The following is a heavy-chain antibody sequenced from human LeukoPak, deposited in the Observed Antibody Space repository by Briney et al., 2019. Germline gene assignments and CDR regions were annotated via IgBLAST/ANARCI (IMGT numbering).Heavy chain of an antibody. Sequence: TGGSLRLSCTVSGFTVSSNSMSWVRQAPGKGLEWVSFIYSGGNTHYSDSVKGRFTISRDNSRHTLYLQMNSLRAEDTAVYYCARRAGEYSHPYDYWGQGTLVTVSS. CDR3: ARRAGEYSHPYDY. V-gene: IGHV3-53*01. J-gene: IGHJ4*02. CDR2: IYSGGNT. D-gene: IGHD4-17*01. CDR1: GFTVSSNS.